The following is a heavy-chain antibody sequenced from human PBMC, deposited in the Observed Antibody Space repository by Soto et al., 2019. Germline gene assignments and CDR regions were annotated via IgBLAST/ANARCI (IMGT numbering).Heavy chain of an antibody. CDR2: IYWDDDK. CDR3: AHYCSSGSCPGNDYFDY. D-gene: IGHD2-15*01. V-gene: IGHV2-5*02. J-gene: IGHJ4*02. Sequence: SGPTLVKPTQTLTLTCTFSGFSLSTSGVGVGWIRQPPGKALEWLALIYWDDDKRFSPSLRSRLTITKDTSKNQVVLTMTNMDPVDTATYYCAHYCSSGSCPGNDYFDYWGQGTLVTVSS. CDR1: GFSLSTSGVG.